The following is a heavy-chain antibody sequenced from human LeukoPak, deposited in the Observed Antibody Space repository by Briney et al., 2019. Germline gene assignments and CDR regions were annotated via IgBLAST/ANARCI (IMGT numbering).Heavy chain of an antibody. CDR1: GFTFSSNA. J-gene: IGHJ4*02. Sequence: GGSLRLSCAASGFTFSSNAMSWVRQAPGKGLEWVSGISGSGGSTYYADSVKGRFTISRDNSKNTLYLQMNSLRAEDTAVYYCAKTEASYYDSSGYENYFDYWGQGTLVTVS. D-gene: IGHD3-22*01. CDR3: AKTEASYYDSSGYENYFDY. V-gene: IGHV3-23*01. CDR2: ISGSGGST.